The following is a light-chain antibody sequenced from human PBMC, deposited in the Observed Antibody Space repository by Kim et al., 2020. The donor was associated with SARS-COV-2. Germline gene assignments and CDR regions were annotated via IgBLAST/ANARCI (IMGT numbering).Light chain of an antibody. J-gene: IGLJ3*02. Sequence: QAGLTQPPSVSKDLRQTATLTCTGNSNNVGNQGAAWLQQRQGRPPKLLSLRNNNRPSRISERFSASRSGNTASLTIAGLQPEDEADYYCSAWDSSVRAWVFGGGTQLTVL. CDR2: RNN. CDR3: SAWDSSVRAWV. V-gene: IGLV10-54*01. CDR1: SNNVGNQG.